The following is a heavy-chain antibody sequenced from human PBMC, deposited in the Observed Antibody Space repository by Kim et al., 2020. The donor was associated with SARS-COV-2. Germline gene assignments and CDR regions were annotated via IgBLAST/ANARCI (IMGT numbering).Heavy chain of an antibody. CDR3: ARIYSGYDAFDY. Sequence: YYPPPLKSLVTISLDTSQHQCSLKLTSVTAADTAVYYCARIYSGYDAFDYWGQGILVTVSS. V-gene: IGHV4-39*07. J-gene: IGHJ4*02. D-gene: IGHD5-12*01.